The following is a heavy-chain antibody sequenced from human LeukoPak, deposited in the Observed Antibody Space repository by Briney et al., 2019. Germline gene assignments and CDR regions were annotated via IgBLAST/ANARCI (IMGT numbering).Heavy chain of an antibody. CDR1: GGSISSYY. CDR2: IYTSGST. D-gene: IGHD3-22*01. Sequence: SETLSLTCTVSGGSISSYYWSWIRQPAGKGLEWIGCIYTSGSTNYNPSLKSRVTMSVDTSKNQFSLKLSSVTAADTAVYYCARDGGYYDSSGTFDYWGQGTLVTVSS. V-gene: IGHV4-4*07. CDR3: ARDGGYYDSSGTFDY. J-gene: IGHJ4*02.